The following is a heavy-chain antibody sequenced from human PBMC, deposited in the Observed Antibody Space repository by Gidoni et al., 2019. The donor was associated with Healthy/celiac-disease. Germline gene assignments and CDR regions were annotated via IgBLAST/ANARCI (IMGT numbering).Heavy chain of an antibody. D-gene: IGHD6-19*01. CDR1: GGFISSGSYY. Sequence: QVQLQESGPGLVKPSQTLSLTCTVSGGFISSGSYYWSWIRQPAGKGLEWIGRIYTSGSTNYHPSLKSRVTISVDTSKNQFSLKLSSVTAADTAVYYCARGKQWLAGPWGQGTLVTVSS. V-gene: IGHV4-61*02. J-gene: IGHJ5*02. CDR3: ARGKQWLAGP. CDR2: IYTSGST.